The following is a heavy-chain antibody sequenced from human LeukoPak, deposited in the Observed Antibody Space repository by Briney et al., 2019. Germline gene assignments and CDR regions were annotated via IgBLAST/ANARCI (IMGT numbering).Heavy chain of an antibody. V-gene: IGHV3-23*01. D-gene: IGHD1-14*01. CDR1: GFTFSSYA. CDR2: ISGSGGST. Sequence: GGSLRLSCAASGFTFSSYAMSWVRQAPGKGLEWVSGISGSGGSTYYADSVKGRFTISRDNSKNTLYLQMNSLRAEDTAVYYCAKVLAETYYYYMDVWGKGTTVTISS. J-gene: IGHJ6*03. CDR3: AKVLAETYYYYMDV.